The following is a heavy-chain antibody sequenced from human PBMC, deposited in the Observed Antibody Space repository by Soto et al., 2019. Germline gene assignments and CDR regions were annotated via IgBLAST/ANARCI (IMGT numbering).Heavy chain of an antibody. J-gene: IGHJ4*02. Sequence: PSETLSLTCSVPGGFRRSTNSYWAWIRQPPGKGLEWIGSIFFNGSPDHNPSLQSRVTILGDTSKNQFSLKLSSVTAADTAVYFCARQVGDYYFDYWGQGTLVTVSS. CDR3: ARQVGDYYFDY. CDR1: GGFRRSTNSY. V-gene: IGHV4-39*01. D-gene: IGHD4-17*01. CDR2: IFFNGSP.